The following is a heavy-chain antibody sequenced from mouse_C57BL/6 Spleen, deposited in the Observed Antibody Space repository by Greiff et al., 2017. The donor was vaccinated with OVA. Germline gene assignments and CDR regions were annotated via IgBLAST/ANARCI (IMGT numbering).Heavy chain of an antibody. V-gene: IGHV1-82*01. J-gene: IGHJ2*01. Sequence: QVHVKQSGPELVKPGASVKISCKASGYAFSSSWMNWVKQRPGKGLEWIGRIYPGDGDTNYNGKFKGKATLTADKSSSTAYMQLSSLTSEDSAVYFCAIIYYYGSSKDFDYWGQGTTLTVSS. CDR1: GYAFSSSW. CDR3: AIIYYYGSSKDFDY. D-gene: IGHD1-1*01. CDR2: IYPGDGDT.